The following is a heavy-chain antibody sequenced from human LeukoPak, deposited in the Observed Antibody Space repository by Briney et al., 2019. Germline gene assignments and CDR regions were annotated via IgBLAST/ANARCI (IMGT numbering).Heavy chain of an antibody. CDR1: GFTFGVYA. Sequence: GGSLRLSCTGSGFTFGVYAMSWVRQAPEKGLEWVAAISADGSRTFYADFVKGRFTISRDNSDNTLSLQMSSLRADDTALFYCAKDLGTTVVPVSIEYYNYGMDVWGQGTTVIVSS. V-gene: IGHV3-23*01. CDR2: ISADGSRT. J-gene: IGHJ6*02. D-gene: IGHD1-7*01. CDR3: AKDLGTTVVPVSIEYYNYGMDV.